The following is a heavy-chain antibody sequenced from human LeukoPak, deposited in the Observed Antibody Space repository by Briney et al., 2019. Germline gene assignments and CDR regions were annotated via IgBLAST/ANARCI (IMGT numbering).Heavy chain of an antibody. J-gene: IGHJ4*02. CDR1: GFTFSSYA. CDR2: ISGSGGST. V-gene: IGHV3-23*01. D-gene: IGHD2-15*01. Sequence: TGGSLRLSCAVSGFTFSSYAMSWVRQAPGKGLEWVSAISGSGGSTYYADYVKGRFTTSRDNAKNSLYLQMNSLRAEDTAVYYCARAYCSGGSCYGFADYWGQGTLVTVSS. CDR3: ARAYCSGGSCYGFADY.